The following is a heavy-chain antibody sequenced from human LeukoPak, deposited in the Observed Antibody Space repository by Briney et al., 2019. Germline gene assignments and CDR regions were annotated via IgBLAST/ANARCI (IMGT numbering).Heavy chain of an antibody. D-gene: IGHD5-24*01. J-gene: IGHJ6*03. CDR3: AKGLVGLQFPDNYYTAV. CDR1: GFTFDDDA. CDR2: ISGDGGST. V-gene: IGHV3-43*02. Sequence: QTGRSLRLSCAASGFTFDDDAMHWGRHAPRQGLGRVSGISGDGGSTNYADSVKGRFTISRDNSKNSLYLQMNSLRTVYTALYGSAKGLVGLQFPDNYYTAVSGKGTTVTVSS.